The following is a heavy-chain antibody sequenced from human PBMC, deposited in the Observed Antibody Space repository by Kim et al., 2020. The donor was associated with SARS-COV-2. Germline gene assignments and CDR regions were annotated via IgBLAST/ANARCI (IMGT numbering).Heavy chain of an antibody. J-gene: IGHJ3*02. D-gene: IGHD3-10*01. V-gene: IGHV1-46*01. CDR2: GTT. Sequence: GTTTYAQQFEGRVTMTRDTSTSTVYMGLSSLTSEDTAVYFCARDLGAAFDIWGQGTMVTVSS. CDR3: ARDLGAAFDI.